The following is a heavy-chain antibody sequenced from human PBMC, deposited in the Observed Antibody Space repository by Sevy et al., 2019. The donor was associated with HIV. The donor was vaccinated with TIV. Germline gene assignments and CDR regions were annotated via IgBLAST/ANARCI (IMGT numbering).Heavy chain of an antibody. J-gene: IGHJ4*02. CDR1: GDTFTNNY. V-gene: IGHV1-46*01. Sequence: ASVKFSCKASGDTFTNNYIHWVRQAPGQGLEWMGMVDPSAGNTTYAQTFQGRVTMTMERSTSILYLDLGRLRSQDTAVYYCVRADPDQHFDSWGQGTLVTVSS. CDR3: VRADPDQHFDS. CDR2: VDPSAGNT.